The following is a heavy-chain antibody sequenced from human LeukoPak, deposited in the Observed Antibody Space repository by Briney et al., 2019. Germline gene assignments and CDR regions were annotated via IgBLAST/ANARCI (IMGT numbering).Heavy chain of an antibody. CDR2: IDTNTGNP. Sequence: GASVKVSCKASGYTFTKYAISWVRQAPGQGLEYMGWIDTNTGNPTYAQGFTGRFVFSLDTSVSTAYLQISSLKAEDSAIYFCANCYDSSGFFAYWGQGTLVTVSS. CDR1: GYTFTKYA. D-gene: IGHD3-22*01. V-gene: IGHV7-4-1*02. J-gene: IGHJ4*02. CDR3: ANCYDSSGFFAY.